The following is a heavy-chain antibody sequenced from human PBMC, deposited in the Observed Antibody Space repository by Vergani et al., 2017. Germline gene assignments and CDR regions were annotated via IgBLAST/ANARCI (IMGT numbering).Heavy chain of an antibody. CDR3: ARRATITMVRSLDY. V-gene: IGHV3-21*01. D-gene: IGHD3-10*01. CDR1: GFTFSSYS. CDR2: ISSSSSYI. J-gene: IGHJ4*02. Sequence: EVQLVESGGGLVKPGGSLRLSCAASGFTFSSYSMNWVRQAPGKGLGWVSSISSSSSYIYYADSVKGRFTISRDNAKNSLYLQMNSLRAEDTAVYYCARRATITMVRSLDYWGQGTLVTVSS.